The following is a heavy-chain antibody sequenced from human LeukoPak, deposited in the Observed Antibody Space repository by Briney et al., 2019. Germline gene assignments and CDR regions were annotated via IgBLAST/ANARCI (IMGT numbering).Heavy chain of an antibody. V-gene: IGHV3-9*01. CDR3: AKGLWFGEFHPFDY. J-gene: IGHJ4*02. CDR2: ISWNSGSI. D-gene: IGHD3-10*01. CDR1: GFTFDDYA. Sequence: GGSLRLSCAASGFTFDDYAMHWVRHAPGKGLEWVSGISWNSGSIVYADSVKGRFTISRDNAKNSLYLQMNSLRAEDTALYYCAKGLWFGEFHPFDYWGQGTLVTVSS.